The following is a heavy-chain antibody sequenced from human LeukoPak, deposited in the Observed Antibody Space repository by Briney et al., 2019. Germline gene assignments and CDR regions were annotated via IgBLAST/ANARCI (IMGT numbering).Heavy chain of an antibody. V-gene: IGHV3-7*01. CDR3: ARDQTYYSGSGKNYYYMDV. J-gene: IGHJ6*03. CDR1: GFTFSGSA. Sequence: GGSLRLSCAASGFTFSGSALHWVRQAPGKGLEWVAKIRADGSEKYYVDSVKGRFTISRDNTKNSLYLQMNSLRAEDTAVYYCARDQTYYSGSGKNYYYMDVWGKGTTVTISS. CDR2: IRADGSEK. D-gene: IGHD3-10*01.